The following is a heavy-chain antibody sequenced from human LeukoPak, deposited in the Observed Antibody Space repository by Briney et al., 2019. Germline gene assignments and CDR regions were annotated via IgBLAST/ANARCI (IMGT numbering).Heavy chain of an antibody. CDR3: AKAINIAAAGLFDY. CDR1: GFTFDDYA. CDR2: ISWNSGSI. Sequence: GRSLRLSRAASGFTFDDYAMHWVRQAPGKGLERVSGISWNSGSIGYADSVKGRFTISRDNAKNSLYLQMNSLRAEDTALYYCAKAINIAAAGLFDYWGQGTLVTVSS. J-gene: IGHJ4*02. V-gene: IGHV3-9*01. D-gene: IGHD6-13*01.